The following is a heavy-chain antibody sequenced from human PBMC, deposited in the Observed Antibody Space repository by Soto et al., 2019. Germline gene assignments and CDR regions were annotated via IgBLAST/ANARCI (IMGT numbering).Heavy chain of an antibody. Sequence: QVQLQESGPGLVKPSETLSLTCTVSSGSITNYYWNWIRQPPGKGLEWIGYIYYTGSTNYNPSLESRVTISVDTAKNQFALKLNSVTAAATAVYYCERARVYGSQSYRWHYLDSWGQGILVTVSS. J-gene: IGHJ4*02. D-gene: IGHD3-10*01. CDR2: IYYTGST. V-gene: IGHV4-59*01. CDR3: ERARVYGSQSYRWHYLDS. CDR1: SGSITNYY.